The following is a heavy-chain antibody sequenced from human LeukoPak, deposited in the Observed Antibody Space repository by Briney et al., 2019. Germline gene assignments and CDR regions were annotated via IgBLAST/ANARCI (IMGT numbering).Heavy chain of an antibody. V-gene: IGHV4-34*01. CDR1: GGPFSGYY. Sequence: SETLSLTCAVYGGPFSGYYWSWIRQPPGKGLEWIGEINHSGSTNYNPSLKSRVTISVDTSKNQFSLKLSSVTAADTAVYYCARVWDCSGGSCYLSPSGMGVWGKGTTVTVSS. J-gene: IGHJ6*04. D-gene: IGHD2-15*01. CDR2: INHSGST. CDR3: ARVWDCSGGSCYLSPSGMGV.